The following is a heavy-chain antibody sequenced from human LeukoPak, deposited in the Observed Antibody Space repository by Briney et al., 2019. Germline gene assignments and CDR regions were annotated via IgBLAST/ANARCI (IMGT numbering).Heavy chain of an antibody. V-gene: IGHV3-30*04. CDR3: ATCRCPEAAFQH. J-gene: IGHJ1*01. Sequence: GRSLRLSCAGSGFTFSSYAMHWVRQAPGKGLEWVAVISYDGSNKYYADSVKGRFTISRDNSKNTLYLQMNSLRAEDTAVYYCATCRCPEAAFQHWGQGTLVTVSS. D-gene: IGHD6-19*01. CDR2: ISYDGSNK. CDR1: GFTFSSYA.